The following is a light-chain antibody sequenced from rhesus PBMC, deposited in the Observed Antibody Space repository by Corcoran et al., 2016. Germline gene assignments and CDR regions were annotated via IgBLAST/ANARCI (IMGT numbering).Light chain of an antibody. J-gene: IGKJ1*01. CDR2: FAN. Sequence: DIQMSQSPSSLSASVGDRVTITCRASQGINSYLNWYQQKPGNAPKLLIYFANSLASGVPSRFCGSGYGTDFTLTSRRLQPEDFATYYCQQGKGNPWTFGQGTKVEIK. CDR3: QQGKGNPWT. V-gene: IGKV1-32*02. CDR1: QGINSY.